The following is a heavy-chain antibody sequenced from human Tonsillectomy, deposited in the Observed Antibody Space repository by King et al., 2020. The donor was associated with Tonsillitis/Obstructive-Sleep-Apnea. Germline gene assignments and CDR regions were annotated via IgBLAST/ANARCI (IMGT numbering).Heavy chain of an antibody. Sequence: QLVQSGAEVKKPGSSVKVSCKASGGTFSSYAISWVRQAPGQGLEWMVGIIPIFGTANYPQKFQGRVTITADESTSTAYMGLSSLGSEDTAVYYCARGLREVATIMSNYYYYYMDVWGKGTTVTVSS. D-gene: IGHD5-12*01. CDR2: IIPIFGTA. CDR1: GGTFSSYA. J-gene: IGHJ6*03. V-gene: IGHV1-69*12. CDR3: ARGLREVATIMSNYYYYYMDV.